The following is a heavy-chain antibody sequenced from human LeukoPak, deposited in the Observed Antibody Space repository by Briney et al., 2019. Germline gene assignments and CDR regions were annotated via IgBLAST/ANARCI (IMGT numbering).Heavy chain of an antibody. CDR3: ARLGPDRAITMVRGVIKYYYYGMDV. J-gene: IGHJ6*02. CDR1: GYSFTSYW. D-gene: IGHD3-10*01. Sequence: GESLKISCKGSGYSFTSYWIGWVRQMPGKGLEWMGIIYPGDSDTRYSPSFQGQVTISADKSISTAYLQWSSLKASDTAMYYCARLGPDRAITMVRGVIKYYYYGMDVWGQGTTVTVSS. CDR2: IYPGDSDT. V-gene: IGHV5-51*01.